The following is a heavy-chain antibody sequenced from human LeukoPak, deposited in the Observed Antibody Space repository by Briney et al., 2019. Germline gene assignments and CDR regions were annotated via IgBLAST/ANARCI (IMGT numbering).Heavy chain of an antibody. D-gene: IGHD5-12*01. CDR3: AKDQNSGYDYRTYGMDV. CDR1: GVIFSSYA. J-gene: IGHJ6*02. V-gene: IGHV3-30*18. CDR2: ISYDRSNK. Sequence: GGSLRLSCAASGVIFSSYALHWVRQAPGKGLEWVAVISYDRSNKYYADSVKGRFTISRDNSKNTLYLQMNSLRAEDTAVYYCAKDQNSGYDYRTYGMDVWGQGTTVTVSS.